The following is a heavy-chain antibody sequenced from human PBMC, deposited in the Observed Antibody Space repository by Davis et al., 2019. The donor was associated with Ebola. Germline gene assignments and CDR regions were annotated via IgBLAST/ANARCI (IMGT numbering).Heavy chain of an antibody. J-gene: IGHJ6*02. Sequence: ASVKVSCKASGYTFTSYYMHWVRQAPGQGLEWMGIINPSGGNTGYAQKFQGRVTMTRNTSISTAYMELSSLRSEDTAVYYCARVRRPLVGGNSFYYYYYGMDVWGQGTTVTVSS. CDR1: GYTFTSYY. D-gene: IGHD4-23*01. CDR3: ARVRRPLVGGNSFYYYYYGMDV. CDR2: INPSGGNT. V-gene: IGHV1-46*01.